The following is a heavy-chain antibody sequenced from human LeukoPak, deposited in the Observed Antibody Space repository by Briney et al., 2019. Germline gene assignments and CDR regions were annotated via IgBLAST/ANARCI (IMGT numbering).Heavy chain of an antibody. CDR3: AGGRAGSGSYFHYYYYGMDV. V-gene: IGHV4-34*01. D-gene: IGHD3-10*01. CDR1: GGSFSGYY. Sequence: SETLSLTCAVYGGSFSGYYWSWIRQPPGKGLEWIWEINHSGSTNYNPSLKSRVTISVDTSKNQFSLKLSSVTAADTAVYYCAGGRAGSGSYFHYYYYGMDVWGKGTTVTVSS. CDR2: INHSGST. J-gene: IGHJ6*04.